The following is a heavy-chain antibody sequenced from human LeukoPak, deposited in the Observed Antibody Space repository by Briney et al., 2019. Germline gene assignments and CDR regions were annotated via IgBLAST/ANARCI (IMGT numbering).Heavy chain of an antibody. Sequence: PSETLSLTCTVSGGSISSYYWSWIRQPAGKGLEWIGRIYTSGSTNYNPSLKSRVTMSVDMSKNQFSLKLSSVTAADTAVYYCARFQWFGELLGGWFDPWGQGTLVTVSS. V-gene: IGHV4-4*07. D-gene: IGHD3-10*01. CDR1: GGSISSYY. J-gene: IGHJ5*02. CDR2: IYTSGST. CDR3: ARFQWFGELLGGWFDP.